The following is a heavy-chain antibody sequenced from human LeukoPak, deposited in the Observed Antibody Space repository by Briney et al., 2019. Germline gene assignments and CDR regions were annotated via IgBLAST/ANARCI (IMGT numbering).Heavy chain of an antibody. D-gene: IGHD2-2*02. CDR2: INPNSGGT. CDR1: GYIFTDYY. J-gene: IGHJ5*02. CDR3: ARWEEYCSSTSCYNLDP. V-gene: IGHV1-2*06. Sequence: ASVKVSCKASGYIFTDYYMHWVRQAPGQELGWMGRINPNSGGTNYAQKFQGRVTMTRDTSISTAYMELSRLRSDDTAVYYCARWEEYCSSTSCYNLDPWGQGTLVTVSS.